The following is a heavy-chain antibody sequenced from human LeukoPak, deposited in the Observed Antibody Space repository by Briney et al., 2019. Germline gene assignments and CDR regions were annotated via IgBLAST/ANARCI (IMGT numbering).Heavy chain of an antibody. Sequence: GASVKVSCKVSGYTLTELSIHWVRQAPGKGLEWMGGFHPEDGETIYAQKFQGRVTLTEDTSTDAPYIELSNLRSEHTAVYYCVKCTSLTDAADAFEICGQGTTVTVSS. D-gene: IGHD2-2*01. CDR2: FHPEDGET. CDR1: GYTLTELS. CDR3: VKCTSLTDAADAFEI. V-gene: IGHV1-24*01. J-gene: IGHJ3*02.